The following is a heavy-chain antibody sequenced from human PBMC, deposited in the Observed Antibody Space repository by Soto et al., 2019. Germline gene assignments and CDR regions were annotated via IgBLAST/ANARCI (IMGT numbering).Heavy chain of an antibody. Sequence: QPQLQESGSGLVKPSETLSLTCAVSGGSVSSGGYSWSWIRQTPGKGLEWIGYIHHSGATQYNPSLKSRVTISIDWSTNSLSLRLSSLTAADTAVYHCARGGVHYFDYWGQGTLVTVSS. CDR1: GGSVSSGGYS. D-gene: IGHD2-8*01. J-gene: IGHJ4*02. CDR3: ARGGVHYFDY. V-gene: IGHV4-30-2*01. CDR2: IHHSGAT.